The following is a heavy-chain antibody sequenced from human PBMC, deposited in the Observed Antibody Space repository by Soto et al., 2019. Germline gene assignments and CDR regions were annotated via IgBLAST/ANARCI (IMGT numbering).Heavy chain of an antibody. CDR2: VFYSGSS. V-gene: IGHV4-39*01. CDR3: ARQGAYYFDRGVYSDAFDL. Sequence: QLQLQEPGPGLVKPSETLSLTCSVSHGFNNSSNNYWGWIRQSPGKGLEWIGSVFYSGSSYHNPTPRSRFSIYVATSRNQCSLRLTSATAADTAVYYCARQGAYYFDRGVYSDAFDLWGQGTLVTVSS. J-gene: IGHJ3*01. CDR1: HGFNNSSNNY. D-gene: IGHD2-8*02.